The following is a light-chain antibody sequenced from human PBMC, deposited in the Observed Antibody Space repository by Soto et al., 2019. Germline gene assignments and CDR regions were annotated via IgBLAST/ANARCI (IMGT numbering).Light chain of an antibody. J-gene: IGKJ5*01. CDR2: SAS. Sequence: DIQMTHAPSSLSSSLVDRVTITCRASQYIISMLAFYQQKPGKAPKLLIYSASSLQSGVPPRFSGSESGTDFTLTISSLQPADFATYFCQRGNSFPITFGQGTRLEIK. CDR1: QYIISM. V-gene: IGKV1D-12*01. CDR3: QRGNSFPIT.